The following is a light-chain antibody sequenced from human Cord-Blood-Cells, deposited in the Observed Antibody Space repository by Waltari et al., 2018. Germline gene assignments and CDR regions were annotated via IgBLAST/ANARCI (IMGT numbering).Light chain of an antibody. CDR1: SGRIASND. CDR2: EDN. V-gene: IGLV6-57*01. CDR3: QSYDSSNHWV. J-gene: IGLJ3*02. Sequence: NFMLTQPHSVSESPGKTVTISCTRSSGRIASNDVQWYQQRPGSSPTTVISEDNQRPSGVPDRFSGSIDSSSNSASLTISGLKTEDEADYYCQSYDSSNHWVFGGGTKLTVL.